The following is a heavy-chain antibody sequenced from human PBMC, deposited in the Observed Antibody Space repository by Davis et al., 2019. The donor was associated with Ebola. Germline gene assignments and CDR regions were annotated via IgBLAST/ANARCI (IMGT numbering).Heavy chain of an antibody. V-gene: IGHV3-33*06. CDR3: AKSISMFFRSSGPVY. J-gene: IGHJ4*02. CDR2: IWYDGSNK. CDR1: GFTFTDYG. Sequence: GGSLRLSCVASGFTFTDYGIHWVRQAPGKVLEGVSIIWYDGSNKDYADSVKGRFTISRDNSKNTLYLQMNSLRADDTAVYYCAKSISMFFRSSGPVYWGQGTLVTVSS. D-gene: IGHD3-22*01.